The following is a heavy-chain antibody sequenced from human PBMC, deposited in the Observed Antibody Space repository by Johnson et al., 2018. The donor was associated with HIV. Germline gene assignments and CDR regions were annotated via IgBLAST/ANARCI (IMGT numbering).Heavy chain of an antibody. V-gene: IGHV3-23*04. Sequence: VQLVESGGGLVQPGGSLRLSCAASGFTFSSFAMSWVRQAPGKGLEWVSSISGSGGRIYYADSVKGRFTISRDSSKNTLYLQMSSLRAQDTAVYYCASYSSSDAFDIWGQGTMVTVSS. J-gene: IGHJ3*02. D-gene: IGHD6-6*01. CDR3: ASYSSSDAFDI. CDR1: GFTFSSFA. CDR2: ISGSGGRI.